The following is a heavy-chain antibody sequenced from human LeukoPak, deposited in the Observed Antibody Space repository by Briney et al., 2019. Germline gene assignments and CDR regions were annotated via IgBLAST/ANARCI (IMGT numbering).Heavy chain of an antibody. J-gene: IGHJ3*02. Sequence: GGSPRLSCAASGFTFSSYSMNWVRQAPGKGLEWVSSISSSSSYIYYADSVKGRFTISRDNAKNSLYLQMNSLRAEDTAVYYCARDREYSSSWAFDIWGQGTMVTVSS. CDR3: ARDREYSSSWAFDI. V-gene: IGHV3-21*01. D-gene: IGHD6-6*01. CDR1: GFTFSSYS. CDR2: ISSSSSYI.